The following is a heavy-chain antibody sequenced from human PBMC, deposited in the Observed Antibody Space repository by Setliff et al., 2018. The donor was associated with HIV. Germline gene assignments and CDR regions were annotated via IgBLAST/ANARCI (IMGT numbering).Heavy chain of an antibody. CDR2: IYNSAST. CDR1: GGSISNYY. CDR3: ARGLSFYDPGGFDY. V-gene: IGHV4-4*09. D-gene: IGHD3-22*01. J-gene: IGHJ4*02. Sequence: SETLSLTCTVSGGSISNYYWTWIRQPPGKGLEWIGYIYNSASTNYNPSLKSRVTISVDTSKNQFSLKLSSVTAADTAVYYCARGLSFYDPGGFDYWGQGTLVTVSS.